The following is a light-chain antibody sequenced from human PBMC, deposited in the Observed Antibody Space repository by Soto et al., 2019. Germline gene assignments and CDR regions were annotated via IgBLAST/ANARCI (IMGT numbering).Light chain of an antibody. CDR2: GTS. CDR1: QSVDTKY. Sequence: EIVLTPSPGTLALSPGETATLSCRTSQSVDTKYLAWYQQKPGQAPRLLIYGTSRRAPASPDRISGSGSGTDFTLTISRLEPEDFAVYYCQQYGASPLTFGGGTKVEIK. J-gene: IGKJ4*01. CDR3: QQYGASPLT. V-gene: IGKV3-20*01.